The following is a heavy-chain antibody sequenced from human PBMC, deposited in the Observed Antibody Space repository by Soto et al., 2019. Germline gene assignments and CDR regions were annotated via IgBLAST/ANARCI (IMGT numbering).Heavy chain of an antibody. CDR3: ARDGGEWLQSGAGWFDP. CDR1: GDSISNLHL. V-gene: IGHV4-4*02. Sequence: ECRALGCPVSGDSISNLHLWTWLRQPPGRGLEWIGEIFHSGSTTYNPSLKSRVTIAADKSTNQFSLNLNSVNAADTAVYYCARDGGEWLQSGAGWFDPWGPGILVTVYS. J-gene: IGHJ5*02. CDR2: IFHSGST. D-gene: IGHD3-10*01.